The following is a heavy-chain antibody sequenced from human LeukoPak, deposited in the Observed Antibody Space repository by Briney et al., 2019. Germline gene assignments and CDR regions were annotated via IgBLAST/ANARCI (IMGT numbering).Heavy chain of an antibody. CDR2: ISSSSAAI. CDR1: GFIFSTYS. Sequence: GGSLRLSCAASGFIFSTYSMNWVRQAPGKGLEWVSYISSSSAAIYYAYSVKGRFTISRDTAKNSLYLQMNSLRAEDTAVYFCAKDDYYDSSGDPNWFDPWGQGTLVTVSS. D-gene: IGHD3-22*01. V-gene: IGHV3-48*01. CDR3: AKDDYYDSSGDPNWFDP. J-gene: IGHJ5*02.